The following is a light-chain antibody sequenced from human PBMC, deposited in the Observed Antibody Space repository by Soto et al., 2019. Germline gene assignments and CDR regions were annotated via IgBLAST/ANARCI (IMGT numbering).Light chain of an antibody. Sequence: DIQMTQSPSSLSASVRDRVTITCRASQTISSHLNWYQQKQGKAPKALIYAASSLHSGVPSRFSGSGSGTDFTLTISSLQPEDFATYYCQQSYSTWTFGQGTKVDIK. J-gene: IGKJ1*01. CDR3: QQSYSTWT. V-gene: IGKV1-39*01. CDR2: AAS. CDR1: QTISSH.